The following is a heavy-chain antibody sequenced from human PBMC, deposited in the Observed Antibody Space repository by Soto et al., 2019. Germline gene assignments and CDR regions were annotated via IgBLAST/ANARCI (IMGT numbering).Heavy chain of an antibody. CDR2: ISSNGGST. V-gene: IGHV3-64*01. Sequence: PGGSLRLSCAASGFTFSSYAMHWVRQAPGKGLEYVSAISSNGGSTHYANSVKGRFSISRDNSKNTLYLQIGSLRAEDMAVYYCARLNPIAAAFDYWGQGTLVTVS. D-gene: IGHD6-13*01. CDR3: ARLNPIAAAFDY. CDR1: GFTFSSYA. J-gene: IGHJ4*02.